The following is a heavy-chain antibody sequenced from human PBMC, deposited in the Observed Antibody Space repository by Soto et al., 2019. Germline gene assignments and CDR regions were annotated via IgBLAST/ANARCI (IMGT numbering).Heavy chain of an antibody. Sequence: ASVKVSCKASGYTFTSYGISWVRQAPGQRLEWMGWINAGNGNTKYSQKFQGRVTITRDTSASTAYMELSSLRSEDTAVYYCARDPNWNYYYGMDVWGQGTTVTVSS. J-gene: IGHJ6*02. D-gene: IGHD1-20*01. V-gene: IGHV1-3*01. CDR3: ARDPNWNYYYGMDV. CDR2: INAGNGNT. CDR1: GYTFTSYG.